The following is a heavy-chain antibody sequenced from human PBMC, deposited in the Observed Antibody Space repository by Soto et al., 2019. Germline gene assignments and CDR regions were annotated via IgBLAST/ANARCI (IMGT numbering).Heavy chain of an antibody. Sequence: PGESLKISCKGSGYSFTSYWISWVRQMPGKGLEWMGRIDPSDSYINYSPSFQGHVTISADKSTSTAYLQWSSLKASDTAMYYCARQVGATAGSDYWGQGTLVTVS. D-gene: IGHD1-26*01. CDR2: IDPSDSYI. J-gene: IGHJ4*02. CDR3: ARQVGATAGSDY. V-gene: IGHV5-10-1*01. CDR1: GYSFTSYW.